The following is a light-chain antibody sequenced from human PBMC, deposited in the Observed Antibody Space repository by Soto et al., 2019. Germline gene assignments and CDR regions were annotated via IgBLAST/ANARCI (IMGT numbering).Light chain of an antibody. Sequence: DIQMTQSPSSLSASVGDRVTITCQASQDISNYLNWYQQKTGKAPKLLLFDASNMETGVPSSFSGSGSGTEFTFTISSLQPEDSETYYCQQYDNLSLTFGGGTKVEIK. J-gene: IGKJ4*02. V-gene: IGKV1-33*01. CDR3: QQYDNLSLT. CDR2: DAS. CDR1: QDISNY.